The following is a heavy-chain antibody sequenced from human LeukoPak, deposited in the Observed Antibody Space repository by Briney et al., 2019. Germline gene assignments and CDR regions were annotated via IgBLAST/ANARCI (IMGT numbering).Heavy chain of an antibody. CDR1: GGSISSYY. V-gene: IGHV4-59*01. D-gene: IGHD3-22*01. CDR2: IYYSGST. J-gene: IGHJ3*02. Sequence: SETLSLTCTVSGGSISSYYWSWIRQPPGKGLEWIGYIYYSGSTNYNPSLKSRVTISVDTSKNQFSLKLSSVTAADTAVYYCARDRPQNYYDSSVYDAFDIWGQGTMVTVSS. CDR3: ARDRPQNYYDSSVYDAFDI.